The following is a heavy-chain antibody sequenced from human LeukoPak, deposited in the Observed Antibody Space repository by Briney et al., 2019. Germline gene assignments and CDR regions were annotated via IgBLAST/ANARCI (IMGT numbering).Heavy chain of an antibody. CDR3: ARGRQEVSMIVVVMTGVSYYLDV. J-gene: IGHJ6*03. CDR2: INPSGRI. Sequence: SETLSLTCAVYGGSFSGYYWTWIRQAPGKGLEWIGEINPSGRISYNPSLKSRLTVSVDASKNQFSLNLRSLTAADTAVYYCARGRQEVSMIVVVMTGVSYYLDVWGKGTTVTVS. CDR1: GGSFSGYY. V-gene: IGHV4-34*01. D-gene: IGHD3-22*01.